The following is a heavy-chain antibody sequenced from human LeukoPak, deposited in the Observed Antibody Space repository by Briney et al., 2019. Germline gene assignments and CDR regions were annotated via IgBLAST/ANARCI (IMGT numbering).Heavy chain of an antibody. CDR2: INPNSGGT. CDR1: GYTFTDYY. V-gene: IGHV1-2*02. CDR3: ARDEGLRLGELSYSF. Sequence: ASVKVSCKASGYTFTDYYMHWMRQAPGQGLEWMGWINPNSGGTNYAQKFQGRVTMTRDTSISTAYMELSRLRSDDTAVYYCARDEGLRLGELSYSFWGQGTLVTVSS. D-gene: IGHD3-16*02. J-gene: IGHJ4*02.